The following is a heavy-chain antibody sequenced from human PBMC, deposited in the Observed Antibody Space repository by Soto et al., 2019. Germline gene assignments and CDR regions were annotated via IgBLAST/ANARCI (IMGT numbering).Heavy chain of an antibody. CDR3: AVGQLAGHYYYYGMDV. Sequence: SETLSLTCTVSGGSISSSSYYWGWIRQPPGKGLEWIGSIYYSGSTYYNPSLKSRVTISVDTSKNQFSLKLSSVTAADTAVYYCAVGQLAGHYYYYGMDVWGQGTTVTVSS. CDR2: IYYSGST. V-gene: IGHV4-39*01. D-gene: IGHD6-6*01. CDR1: GGSISSSSYY. J-gene: IGHJ6*02.